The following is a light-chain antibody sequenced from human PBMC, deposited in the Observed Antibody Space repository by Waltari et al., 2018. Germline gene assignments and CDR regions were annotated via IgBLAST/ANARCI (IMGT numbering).Light chain of an antibody. J-gene: IGLJ1*01. Sequence: SAMTQPASVSGSPGQSITIPCTGTNSYIGSYNFVSWYQQHPNKVPKLVLYEVSNRPSGVSNSFSGSKSGNTAFLTISGLQAEDEAEYYCSSYTKSTTQVFGTGTKVTVL. CDR2: EVS. V-gene: IGLV2-14*01. CDR3: SSYTKSTTQV. CDR1: NSYIGSYNF.